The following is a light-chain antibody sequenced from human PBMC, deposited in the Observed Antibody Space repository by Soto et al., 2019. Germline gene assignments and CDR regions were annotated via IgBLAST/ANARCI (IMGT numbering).Light chain of an antibody. CDR3: MQALQTPRT. CDR2: LAS. V-gene: IGKV2-28*01. J-gene: IGKJ1*01. Sequence: DIVLTQSPLSPPVTPGEPSANSCMSSVSLVHSDGYNYLDWYQQKPGQSPQLLIFLASTRVSGVPDRFSGSGSGTDFTLKISRVEAEDVGVYYCMQALQTPRTFGQGTKV. CDR1: VSLVHSDGYNY.